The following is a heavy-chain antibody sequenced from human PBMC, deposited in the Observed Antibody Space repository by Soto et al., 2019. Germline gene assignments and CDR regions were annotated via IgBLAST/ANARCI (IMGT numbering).Heavy chain of an antibody. V-gene: IGHV3-48*03. Sequence: PGGSLRLSCAASGFTFSSYEMNWVRQAPGKGLEWVSYISSSGSTIYYADSVKGRFTISRDNAKNSLYLQMNSLRAEDTAVYYCARADSSWDFWSGLYGMDVWGQGTTVTVSS. CDR2: ISSSGSTI. CDR3: ARADSSWDFWSGLYGMDV. CDR1: GFTFSSYE. D-gene: IGHD3-3*01. J-gene: IGHJ6*02.